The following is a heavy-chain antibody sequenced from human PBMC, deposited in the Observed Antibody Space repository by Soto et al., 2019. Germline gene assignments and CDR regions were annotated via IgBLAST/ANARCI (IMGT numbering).Heavy chain of an antibody. J-gene: IGHJ4*02. V-gene: IGHV4-39*01. CDR3: ARHDGGSGWYFGFDY. Sequence: SETLSLTCTVSGGSISSSSYYWGWIRQPPGKGLEWIGSIYYSGSTYYKTSLKSRITISVDTSKNQFSLKLNSVTAADTSVYYCARHDGGSGWYFGFDYWGQGTLVTVSS. CDR2: IYYSGST. D-gene: IGHD6-19*01. CDR1: GGSISSSSYY.